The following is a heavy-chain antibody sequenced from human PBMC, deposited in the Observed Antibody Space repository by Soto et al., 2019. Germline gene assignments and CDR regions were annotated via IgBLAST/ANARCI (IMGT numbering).Heavy chain of an antibody. J-gene: IGHJ4*02. Sequence: ASVKVSCKASGYTFTSYGISWVRQAPGQGLEWMGWISAYNGNTNYAQKFQGRVTMTRDTSTSTVYMELSSLRSEDTAVYYCARSYYDYVWGSYRSAHFDYWGQGTLVTVS. D-gene: IGHD3-16*02. V-gene: IGHV1-18*01. CDR1: GYTFTSYG. CDR2: ISAYNGNT. CDR3: ARSYYDYVWGSYRSAHFDY.